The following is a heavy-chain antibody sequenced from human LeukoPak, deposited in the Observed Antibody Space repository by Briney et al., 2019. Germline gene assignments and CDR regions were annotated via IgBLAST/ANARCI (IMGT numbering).Heavy chain of an antibody. D-gene: IGHD6-13*01. CDR3: ARQAATPGANQFDY. Sequence: GESLKISCGGSGYYFSDYWIGWVRQMPGKGLEWMGIIYPGDSDTRHSPSFQGQVTISADRSISTAYLQWSSLKASDTAIYYCARQAATPGANQFDYWGQGTLVTVSS. CDR2: IYPGDSDT. V-gene: IGHV5-51*01. CDR1: GYYFSDYW. J-gene: IGHJ4*02.